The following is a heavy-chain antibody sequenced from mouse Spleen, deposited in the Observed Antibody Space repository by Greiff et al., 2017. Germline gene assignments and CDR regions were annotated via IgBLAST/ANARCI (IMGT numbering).Heavy chain of an antibody. CDR3: AKLGRAWFAY. CDR2: ISSGGGNT. V-gene: IGHV5-9*04. D-gene: IGHD4-1*01. J-gene: IGHJ3*01. Sequence: EVKLMESGGGLVKLGGSLKLSCAASGFTFSSYAMSWVRQTPEKRLEWVATISSGGGNTYYPDSVKGRFTISRDNAKNTLYLQMSSLKSEDTAMYYCAKLGRAWFAYWGQGTLVTVSA. CDR1: GFTFSSYA.